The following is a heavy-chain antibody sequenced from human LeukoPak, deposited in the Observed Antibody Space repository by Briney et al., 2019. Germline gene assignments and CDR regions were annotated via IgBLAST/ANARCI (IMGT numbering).Heavy chain of an antibody. V-gene: IGHV3-23*01. CDR2: ISGSGSTT. CDR1: GFTFSSYA. D-gene: IGHD2-15*01. J-gene: IGHJ3*02. CDR3: ARPRLEYCSGGSCFDAFDI. Sequence: PGGSLRLSCAASGFTFSSYAMNWVRQAPGKGLEWGSAISGSGSTTYYADSVKGRFTISRDNSKNTLFLQMNSLTAEDTAIYSCARPRLEYCSGGSCFDAFDIWGQGTMVTVSS.